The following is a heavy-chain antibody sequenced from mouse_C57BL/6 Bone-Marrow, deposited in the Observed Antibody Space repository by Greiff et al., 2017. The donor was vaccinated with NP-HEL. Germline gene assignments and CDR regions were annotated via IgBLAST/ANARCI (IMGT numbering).Heavy chain of an antibody. CDR1: GFTFSDAW. CDR2: IRNKANNHAT. J-gene: IGHJ1*03. V-gene: IGHV6-6*01. CDR3: TRRSQLGHWYFDV. Sequence: EVKLEESGGGLVQPGGSMKLSCAASGFTFSDAWMDWVRQSPEKGLEWVAEIRNKANNHATYYAESVKGRFTISRDDSKSSVYLQMNSLRAEDTGIYYCTRRSQLGHWYFDVWGTGTTVTVSS. D-gene: IGHD4-1*02.